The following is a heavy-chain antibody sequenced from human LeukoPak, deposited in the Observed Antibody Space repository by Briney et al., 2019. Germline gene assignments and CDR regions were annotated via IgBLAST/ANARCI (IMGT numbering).Heavy chain of an antibody. CDR2: IRSEAYRGTT. CDR3: ARGPIQLWIHNAMDV. CDR1: GFTFGDHA. Sequence: GSLRLSCRGYGFTFGDHAMSWVRQAPGKGLEWVGFIRSEAYRGTTEYAASVKGRFTISRDDSTSIAYLQMNSLRIEDTAVYYCARGPIQLWIHNAMDVWGQGTTVTVSS. J-gene: IGHJ6*02. V-gene: IGHV3-49*04. D-gene: IGHD5-18*01.